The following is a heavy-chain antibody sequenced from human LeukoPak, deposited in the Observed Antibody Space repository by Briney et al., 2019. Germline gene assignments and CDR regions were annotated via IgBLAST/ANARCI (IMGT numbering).Heavy chain of an antibody. D-gene: IGHD2-21*02. Sequence: SETLSLTCTVSGGSISSYYWSWIRQPPGKGLEWIGYIYYSGSTNYNPSLKSRVTISVDTSKNQFSLKLSSVTAAYTAVYYCARQEVTAHFDYWGQGTLITVSS. V-gene: IGHV4-59*08. CDR3: ARQEVTAHFDY. CDR2: IYYSGST. CDR1: GGSISSYY. J-gene: IGHJ4*02.